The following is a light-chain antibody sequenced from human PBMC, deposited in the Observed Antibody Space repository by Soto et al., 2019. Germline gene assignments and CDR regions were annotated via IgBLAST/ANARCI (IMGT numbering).Light chain of an antibody. CDR2: EVS. CDR1: SSDVGVYNY. V-gene: IGLV2-14*01. CDR3: STLVV. J-gene: IGLJ2*01. Sequence: QSVLTQPASVSGSPGQSITIPCTGSSSDVGVYNYVSWYQQYPGKAPKLIIYEVSNRPSGVSNRFSGSRSGNTASLTISGLQAEDEAEYYCSTLVVFGGGTKLTVL.